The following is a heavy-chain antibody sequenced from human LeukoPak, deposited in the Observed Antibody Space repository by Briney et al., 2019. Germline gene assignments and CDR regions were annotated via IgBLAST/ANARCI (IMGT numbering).Heavy chain of an antibody. D-gene: IGHD3-9*01. Sequence: SETLSLTCTVSGGSISSYYWSWIRQPAGKGLEWIGRIYTSGSTNYNPSLKSRVTISVDTSKNQFSLKLYSVTAADTAVYYCARGGSTLHSAGGHDIEFYYYYYMDVWGKGTTVTISS. J-gene: IGHJ6*03. V-gene: IGHV4-4*07. CDR3: ARGGSTLHSAGGHDIEFYYYYYMDV. CDR2: IYTSGST. CDR1: GGSISSYY.